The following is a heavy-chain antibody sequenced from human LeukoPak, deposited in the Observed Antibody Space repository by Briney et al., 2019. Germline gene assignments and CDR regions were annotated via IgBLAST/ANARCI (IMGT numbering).Heavy chain of an antibody. CDR2: ISSSGGDT. CDR1: GFTFSSYA. J-gene: IGHJ3*02. CDR3: AKERSTVGAFDI. Sequence: GGSLRLSCAASGFTFSSYAMNWVRQAPGKGLEWVSAISSSGGDTYYADSVEGRFTISRDISKNTLYLQIDSLRAEDTAVYYCAKERSTVGAFDIWGQGTMVTVSS. D-gene: IGHD4-23*01. V-gene: IGHV3-23*01.